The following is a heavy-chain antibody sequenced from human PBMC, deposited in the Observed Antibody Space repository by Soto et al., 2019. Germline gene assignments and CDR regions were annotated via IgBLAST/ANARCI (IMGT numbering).Heavy chain of an antibody. J-gene: IGHJ4*02. D-gene: IGHD3-10*01. CDR3: ARTRYGSGSPIDY. CDR2: INPNSGGT. V-gene: IGHV1-2*02. CDR1: GYTFTGYY. Sequence: ASVKVSCKASGYTFTGYYMHWVRQAPGQGLEWMGWINPNSGGTNYAQKFQGRVTMTRDTSISTAYMELSRLRSDDTAVYYCARTRYGSGSPIDYWGQGTLVTVYS.